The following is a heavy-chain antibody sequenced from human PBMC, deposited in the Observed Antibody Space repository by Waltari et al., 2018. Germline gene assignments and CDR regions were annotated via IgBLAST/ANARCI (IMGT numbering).Heavy chain of an antibody. D-gene: IGHD2-15*01. CDR3: ARQIVVVAATPGYFDS. CDR1: GDSVSSGLYY. Sequence: QLQESGPGLVKPSETLSLTCTVSGDSVSSGLYYWSWIRQPPGKGLEWIGNIYYSGSTNYNPSFNSRVTISVDTSKNQFSLNLTSVTATDTAVYYCARQIVVVAATPGYFDSWGQGTLVAVSS. J-gene: IGHJ4*02. CDR2: IYYSGST. V-gene: IGHV4-61*01.